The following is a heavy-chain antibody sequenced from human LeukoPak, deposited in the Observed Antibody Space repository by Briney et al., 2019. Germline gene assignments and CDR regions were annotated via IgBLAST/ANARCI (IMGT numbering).Heavy chain of an antibody. Sequence: GGSLRLSCAASGFIFSDYHMSWIRQAPGKGLEWVSYISPGGDAVYFADSVKGRFTTSRDNAKNSLFLQMSSLTAEDTAVYYCSGGRDIAVAGPGGYFDFWGQGSLVTVSS. V-gene: IGHV3-11*01. CDR3: SGGRDIAVAGPGGYFDF. CDR2: ISPGGDAV. CDR1: GFIFSDYH. J-gene: IGHJ4*02. D-gene: IGHD6-19*01.